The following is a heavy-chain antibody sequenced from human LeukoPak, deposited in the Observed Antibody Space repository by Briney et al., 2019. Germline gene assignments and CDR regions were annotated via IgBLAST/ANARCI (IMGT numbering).Heavy chain of an antibody. J-gene: IGHJ4*02. CDR2: IRYDGSNK. V-gene: IGHV3-30*02. D-gene: IGHD3-10*01. Sequence: GGSLRLSCAASGFTFSSYGMHWVRQAPGKRLEWVAFIRYDGSNKYYADSVKGRFTISRDNSKNTLYLQMNSLRAEDTAVYYCAKAVSMVRGKVADYWGQGTLVTVSS. CDR3: AKAVSMVRGKVADY. CDR1: GFTFSSYG.